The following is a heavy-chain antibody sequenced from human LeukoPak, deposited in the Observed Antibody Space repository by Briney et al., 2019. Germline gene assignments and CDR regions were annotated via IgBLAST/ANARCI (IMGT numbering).Heavy chain of an antibody. J-gene: IGHJ6*03. D-gene: IGHD6-6*01. V-gene: IGHV3-43*01. CDR2: ISWDGGST. CDR1: GFTFDDYT. Sequence: GGSLRLSCAASGFTFDDYTMHWVRQAPGNGLEWVSLISWDGGSTYYAESVKGRLTISRDNSKSSLYLQTNSLRTEDTALYYCAKARAARLHYYYIEVWGKGTTVTVSS. CDR3: AKARAARLHYYYIEV.